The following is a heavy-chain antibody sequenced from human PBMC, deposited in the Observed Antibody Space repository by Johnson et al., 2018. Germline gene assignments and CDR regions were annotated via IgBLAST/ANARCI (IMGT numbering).Heavy chain of an antibody. V-gene: IGHV3-21*01. CDR2: ISSSSSYI. D-gene: IGHD3-10*01. CDR3: ARDYRRITMVRGAEYFQH. J-gene: IGHJ1*01. Sequence: VELVQSGGGLVKPGGSLRLSCAASGFTFSSYSMNWVRQAPGKGLEWVSSISSSSSYIYYADSVTVRFTISRDNSKTTLYLQMNSLRAEDTAVYDCARDYRRITMVRGAEYFQHWGQGTLVTVSS. CDR1: GFTFSSYS.